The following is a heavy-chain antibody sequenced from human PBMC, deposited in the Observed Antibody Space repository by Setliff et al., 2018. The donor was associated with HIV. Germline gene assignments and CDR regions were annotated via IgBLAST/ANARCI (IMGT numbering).Heavy chain of an antibody. CDR3: ARQTATGTSATFDS. CDR1: GYSISSGYY. Sequence: SETLSLTCTVSGYSISSGYYWGWIRQPAGEGLEWIGRTHASGTTQCEPSLKNRCSMSIDTSKNQFSLKLSSVTAADTAVYYCARQTATGTSATFDSWGQGSLVTVSS. CDR2: THASGTT. V-gene: IGHV4-38-2*02. D-gene: IGHD2-21*02. J-gene: IGHJ4*02.